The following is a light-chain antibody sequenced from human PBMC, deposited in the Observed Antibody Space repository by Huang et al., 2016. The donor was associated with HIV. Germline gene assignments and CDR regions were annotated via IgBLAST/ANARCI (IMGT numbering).Light chain of an antibody. Sequence: DIQITQSPSTLSASVGDRATITCRASQNINTWLAWYQQKPGKAPNLLSYRASSLQIGVPSRFTGSGSGTEFTLTITSLQPDDLGTYYCQQYNTYLYTFGQGTKLEI. CDR3: QQYNTYLYT. J-gene: IGKJ2*01. CDR1: QNINTW. V-gene: IGKV1-5*03. CDR2: RAS.